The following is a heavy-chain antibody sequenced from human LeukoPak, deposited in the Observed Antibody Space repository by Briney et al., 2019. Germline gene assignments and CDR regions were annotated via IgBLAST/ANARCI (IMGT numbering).Heavy chain of an antibody. J-gene: IGHJ6*02. Sequence: ASVKVSCKASGYTFTSYGISWVRQAPGQGLEWMGWISAYNGNTNYAQKVQGRVTTTTDTSTSTAYMELRSLRSDDTAVYYCPGEETHHVYYGMDVWGQGTMVTVSS. CDR2: ISAYNGNT. V-gene: IGHV1-18*01. CDR3: PGEETHHVYYGMDV. CDR1: GYTFTSYG. D-gene: IGHD1-14*01.